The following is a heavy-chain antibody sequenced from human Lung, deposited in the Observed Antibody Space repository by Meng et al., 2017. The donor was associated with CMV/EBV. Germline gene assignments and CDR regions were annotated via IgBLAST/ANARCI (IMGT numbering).Heavy chain of an antibody. Sequence: GESLKISCAASGFTFSSYWMSWVRQAPGKGLEWVANIKEDGSAKYYVDSVKGRFTISRDNAKKSLYLQMNSLRAEDTAVYYCARWKPRIDYWGQGTRVTVSS. V-gene: IGHV3-7*01. D-gene: IGHD1-1*01. CDR1: GFTFSSYW. J-gene: IGHJ4*02. CDR2: IKEDGSAK. CDR3: ARWKPRIDY.